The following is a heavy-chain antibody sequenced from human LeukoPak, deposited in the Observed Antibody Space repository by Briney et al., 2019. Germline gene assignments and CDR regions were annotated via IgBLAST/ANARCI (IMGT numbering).Heavy chain of an antibody. Sequence: SETLSLTCTVSGASISSSSRADYFFWGWIRQAPGKGLEWIGSIDYSGHTYYNPSLKTRATISVDTPKNQFSLSLRSVTAADTAVYYCARHKKSIVDTDLGPWGQGTLVTVAS. CDR3: ARHKKSIVDTDLGP. CDR2: IDYSGHT. V-gene: IGHV4-39*01. J-gene: IGHJ5*02. D-gene: IGHD5-18*01. CDR1: GASISSSSRADYFF.